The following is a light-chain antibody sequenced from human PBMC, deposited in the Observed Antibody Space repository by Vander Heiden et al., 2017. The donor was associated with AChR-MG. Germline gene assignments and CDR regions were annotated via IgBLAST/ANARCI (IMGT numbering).Light chain of an antibody. CDR2: DVS. Sequence: QSALTQPRSVSGSPGPSVTISCTGTISDVGAYIYVSWYQQHPVKAPKLMIYDVSKRPSGVPDRFSGSKSGNTASLTISGLQAEDDADYYCCSYAGSYTVFGGGTKVTVL. V-gene: IGLV2-11*01. J-gene: IGLJ2*01. CDR1: ISDVGAYIY. CDR3: CSYAGSYTV.